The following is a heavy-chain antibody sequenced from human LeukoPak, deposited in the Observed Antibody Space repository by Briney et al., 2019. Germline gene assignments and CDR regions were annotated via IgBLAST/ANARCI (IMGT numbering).Heavy chain of an antibody. J-gene: IGHJ4*02. CDR3: ARHGGGGESYPRVFDY. Sequence: SETLSLTCTVSGGPISPYYWSWIRQPPGKGLEWIGYIYYSGSTNYNPSLNSRVIISVDTSKNQFSLKLSSMTDADTAVYYCARHGGGGESYPRVFDYWGRGNLVTASS. CDR1: GGPISPYY. D-gene: IGHD1-26*01. CDR2: IYYSGST. V-gene: IGHV4-59*08.